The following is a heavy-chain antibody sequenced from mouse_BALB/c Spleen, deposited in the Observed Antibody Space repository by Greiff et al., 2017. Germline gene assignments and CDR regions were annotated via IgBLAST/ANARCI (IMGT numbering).Heavy chain of an antibody. V-gene: IGHV2-9*02. CDR1: GFSLTSYG. D-gene: IGHD2-10*01. J-gene: IGHJ4*01. CDR2: IWAGGST. Sequence: QVQLKESGPGLVAPSQSLSITCTVTGFSLTSYGVHWVRQPPGKGLEWLGVIWAGGSTNYNSALMSRLSISKDNSKSQVFLKMNSLQTDDTAMYYCAKSYYGPLYAMDYWGQGTSVTVSS. CDR3: AKSYYGPLYAMDY.